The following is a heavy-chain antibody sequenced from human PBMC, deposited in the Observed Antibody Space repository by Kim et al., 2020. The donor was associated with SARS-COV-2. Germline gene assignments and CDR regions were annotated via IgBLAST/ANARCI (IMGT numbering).Heavy chain of an antibody. V-gene: IGHV3-33*06. CDR1: GFTFSSYG. Sequence: GGSLRLSCAASGFTFSSYGMHWVLQAPGKGLEWLAVIWYDGSNKYYADSVKGRFTISRDNSKNTLYLQMNSLRAEDTAVYYCAKPGGVAVAGNDAFDIWGQGTMVTVSS. CDR2: IWYDGSNK. J-gene: IGHJ3*02. D-gene: IGHD6-19*01. CDR3: AKPGGVAVAGNDAFDI.